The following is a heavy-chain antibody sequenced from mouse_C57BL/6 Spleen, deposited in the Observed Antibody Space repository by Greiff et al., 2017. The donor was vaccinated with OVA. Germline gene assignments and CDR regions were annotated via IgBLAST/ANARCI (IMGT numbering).Heavy chain of an antibody. CDR1: GFTFSDYG. D-gene: IGHD2-2*01. CDR3: ARQGGYYWYFDV. J-gene: IGHJ1*03. Sequence: EVQGVESGGGLVQPGGSLKLSCAASGFTFSDYGMAWVRQAPRKGPEWVAFISNLAYSIYYADTVTGRFTISRENAKNTLYLEMSSLRSEDTAMYYCARQGGYYWYFDVWGTGTTVTVSS. CDR2: ISNLAYSI. V-gene: IGHV5-15*01.